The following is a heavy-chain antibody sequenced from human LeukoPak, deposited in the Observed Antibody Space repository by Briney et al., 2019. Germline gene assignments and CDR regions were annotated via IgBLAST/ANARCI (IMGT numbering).Heavy chain of an antibody. CDR1: GYTFTSYD. CDR2: MSPNSGNT. J-gene: IGHJ5*02. CDR3: ARLLEQQLGRGNWFDP. Sequence: ASVKVSCKASGYTFTSYDINWVRQATGQGLEWMGWMSPNSGNTDYARKFQGRVTMTRNTSISTAYMELSSLRSEDTAVYYCARLLEQQLGRGNWFDPWGQGTPVTVSS. D-gene: IGHD6-13*01. V-gene: IGHV1-8*01.